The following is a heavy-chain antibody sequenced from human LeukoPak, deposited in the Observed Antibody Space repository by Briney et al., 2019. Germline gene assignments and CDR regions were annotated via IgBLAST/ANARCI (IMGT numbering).Heavy chain of an antibody. CDR1: GFTFDDYT. D-gene: IGHD2-15*01. CDR3: ARDIAVAATGGAFDY. Sequence: GGSLRLSCAASGFTFDDYTMYWVRQPPGKGLEWVSLLTWNADRTYYADSVKGRFTISRDNSKNSLYLQMNGLKIEDTALYYCARDIAVAATGGAFDYWGQGTLVTVSS. CDR2: LTWNADRT. J-gene: IGHJ4*02. V-gene: IGHV3-43*01.